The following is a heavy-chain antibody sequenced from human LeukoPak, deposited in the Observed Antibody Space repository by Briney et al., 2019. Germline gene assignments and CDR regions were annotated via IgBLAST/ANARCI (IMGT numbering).Heavy chain of an antibody. Sequence: SGGSLRLSCAASGFTFSSYGMHWVRQAPGKGLEWVAFIRYDGSNKYYADSVKGRFTISGDNSKKSLYLQMSSLRAEETALYYCARLLAYGGGGEAFDYWGQGSLVTVSS. CDR3: ARLLAYGGGGEAFDY. V-gene: IGHV3-30*02. CDR1: GFTFSSYG. CDR2: IRYDGSNK. D-gene: IGHD2-8*01. J-gene: IGHJ4*02.